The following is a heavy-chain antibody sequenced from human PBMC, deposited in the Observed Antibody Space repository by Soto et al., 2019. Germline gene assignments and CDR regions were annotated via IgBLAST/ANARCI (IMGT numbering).Heavy chain of an antibody. V-gene: IGHV6-1*01. J-gene: IGHJ5*02. Sequence: SETLSLTCAISGDSVSSNSAAWNWIRQSPSRGLEWLGRTYYRSKWYNDYAASVKSRITINPDTSKNQFSLQLNSVTPDDTAVYYCAGSTGPGRWGWFDPWGQGTLVTVSS. CDR3: AGSTGPGRWGWFDP. CDR2: TYYRSKWYN. D-gene: IGHD1-1*01. CDR1: GDSVSSNSAA.